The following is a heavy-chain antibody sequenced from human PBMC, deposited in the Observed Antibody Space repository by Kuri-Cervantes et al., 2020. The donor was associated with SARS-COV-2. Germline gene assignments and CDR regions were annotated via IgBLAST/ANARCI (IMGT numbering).Heavy chain of an antibody. Sequence: LSLTCAASGFTFSSYAMHWVRQAPGKGLVWVSRINSDGSSTSYADSVKGRFTISRDNAKNTLYLQMNSLRAEDTAVYYCARAGITGTTFYFDYWGQGTLVTVSS. V-gene: IGHV3-74*01. J-gene: IGHJ4*02. CDR1: GFTFSSYA. CDR2: INSDGSST. CDR3: ARAGITGTTFYFDY. D-gene: IGHD1-7*01.